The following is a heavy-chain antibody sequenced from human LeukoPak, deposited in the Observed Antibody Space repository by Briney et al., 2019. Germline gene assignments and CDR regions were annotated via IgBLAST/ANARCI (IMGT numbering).Heavy chain of an antibody. J-gene: IGHJ4*02. V-gene: IGHV4-34*01. CDR1: GGSFSGYY. Sequence: SETLSLSCAAYGGSFSGYYWSWIRQPPGKGLEWIGEINHSGSTNYNPSLKSRVTISEDTSKNQFSLKLSSVTAAATAVYYCARLTANTLIWLGSFYFDYWRQGTLVTVSS. D-gene: IGHD3-10*01. CDR3: ARLTANTLIWLGSFYFDY. CDR2: INHSGST.